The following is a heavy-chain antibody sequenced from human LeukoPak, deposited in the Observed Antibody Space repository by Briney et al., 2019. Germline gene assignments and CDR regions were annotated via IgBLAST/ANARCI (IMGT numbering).Heavy chain of an antibody. D-gene: IGHD3-22*01. Sequence: GGSLRLSCAASGFTFSSYSMNWVRQAPGKGLEWVSYISSSSSTIYYADSVKGRFTISRDNAKNSLYLQMNSPRDEDTAVYYCARVQGPRITTIVVVNPYGMDVWGQGTTVTVSS. J-gene: IGHJ6*02. V-gene: IGHV3-48*02. CDR1: GFTFSSYS. CDR3: ARVQGPRITTIVVVNPYGMDV. CDR2: ISSSSSTI.